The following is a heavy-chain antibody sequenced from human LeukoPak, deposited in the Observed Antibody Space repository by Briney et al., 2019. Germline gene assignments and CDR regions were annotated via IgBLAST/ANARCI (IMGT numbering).Heavy chain of an antibody. CDR1: GGSFSGYY. J-gene: IGHJ5*02. Sequence: KTSETLSLTCAVYGGSFSGYYWSWIRQPPGKGLEWIGEINHSGSTNYNPSLKSRVTISVDTSKNQFSLKLSSVTAADTAVYYCAREHVTCNWFDPWGQGTLVTVSS. D-gene: IGHD2-21*02. CDR3: AREHVTCNWFDP. CDR2: INHSGST. V-gene: IGHV4-34*01.